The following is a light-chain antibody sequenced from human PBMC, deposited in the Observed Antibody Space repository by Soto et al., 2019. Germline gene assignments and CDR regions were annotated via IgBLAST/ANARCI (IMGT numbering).Light chain of an antibody. Sequence: EIVLTQSPATVSLSPGERVTLSCRASQSVNIYLAWYQQKPGQAPRLLIYDASNRATGVPARFSGSGSGTDFTLTITRLEPEDSAVYFCQQYTGPPTTFGQGTRLEIK. CDR2: DAS. J-gene: IGKJ5*01. CDR1: QSVNIY. V-gene: IGKV3-11*01. CDR3: QQYTGPPTT.